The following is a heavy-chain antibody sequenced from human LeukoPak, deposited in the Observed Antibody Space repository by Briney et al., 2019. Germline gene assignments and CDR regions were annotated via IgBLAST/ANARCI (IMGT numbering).Heavy chain of an antibody. D-gene: IGHD3-22*01. Sequence: GGPLRLSCAASGFTFSTYAMAWVRRAPGKGLEWVSGISASGDTTYYGDSVKGRFIISKDYSKNTLYLQMNGLRAEDTALYYCASRPRSTVVAPWDYWGQGTLVTVSS. CDR1: GFTFSTYA. V-gene: IGHV3-23*01. CDR2: ISASGDTT. CDR3: ASRPRSTVVAPWDY. J-gene: IGHJ4*02.